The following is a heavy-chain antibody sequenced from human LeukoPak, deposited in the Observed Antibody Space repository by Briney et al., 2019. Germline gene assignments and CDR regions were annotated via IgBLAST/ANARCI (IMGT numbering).Heavy chain of an antibody. V-gene: IGHV1-2*02. CDR1: GYTFTGYY. CDR3: ARDSSGWYYDY. J-gene: IGHJ4*02. Sequence: GASVKVSCKASGYTFTGYYMHWVRQAPGQGLEWMGWINPNSGGTNYAQKFQGRVTMTRDTSISTAYMELSRLRFDDTAVYYCARDSSGWYYDYWGQGTLVIVSS. CDR2: INPNSGGT. D-gene: IGHD6-19*01.